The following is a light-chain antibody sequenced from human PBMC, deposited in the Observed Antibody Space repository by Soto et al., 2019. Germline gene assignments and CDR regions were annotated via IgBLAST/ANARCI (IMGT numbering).Light chain of an antibody. CDR1: QSVSSSY. Sequence: EIVLTQSPGTLSLSPGERATLSCRASQSVSSSYLAWYQQNPGQAPRLLIYGASSRATGIPDRFSGSGSGTDFTLTISRLEPEDFAVYYCQQYGRSPPYTFGQGTKLEIK. J-gene: IGKJ2*01. CDR3: QQYGRSPPYT. CDR2: GAS. V-gene: IGKV3-20*01.